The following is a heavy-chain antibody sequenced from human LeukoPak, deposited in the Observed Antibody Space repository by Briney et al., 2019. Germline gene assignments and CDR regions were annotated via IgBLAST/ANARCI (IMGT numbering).Heavy chain of an antibody. CDR3: AREISGSGSYRVDYYYYYMDV. Sequence: ETLSLTCSVSDDSITMYYWTWIRQPPGKGLEWIGYVDHTGSTNFNPSLNGRVSISRDTTKNLFSLRLRSVTAADTAVYFCAREISGSGSYRVDYYYYYMDVWGKGTTVTISS. CDR1: DDSITMYY. J-gene: IGHJ6*03. CDR2: VDHTGST. D-gene: IGHD3-10*01. V-gene: IGHV4-59*01.